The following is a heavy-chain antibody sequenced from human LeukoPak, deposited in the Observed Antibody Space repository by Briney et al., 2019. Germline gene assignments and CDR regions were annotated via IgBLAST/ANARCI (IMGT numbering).Heavy chain of an antibody. V-gene: IGHV4-61*02. CDR2: IYTSGST. CDR3: ARALRSVAGGRSYPYYFDY. J-gene: IGHJ4*02. CDR1: GGSISSGSYY. D-gene: IGHD6-6*01. Sequence: SETLSLTCTVSGGSISSGSYYWSWIRQPAGKGLEWIGRIYTSGSTNYNPSLKSRVTISVDTSKNQFSLKLSSVTAADTAVYFCARALRSVAGGRSYPYYFDYWGQGTLVTVSS.